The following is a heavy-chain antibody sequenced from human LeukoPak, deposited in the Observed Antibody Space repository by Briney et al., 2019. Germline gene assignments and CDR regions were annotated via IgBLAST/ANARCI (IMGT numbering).Heavy chain of an antibody. D-gene: IGHD3-16*01. V-gene: IGHV3-7*01. CDR2: IKQDGILK. CDR1: GFTFSSYW. CDR3: ARLGGETTRFDL. Sequence: PGGSLRLSGAASGFTFSSYWMSWVRQAPGKGLDWVATIKQDGILKHYVDSVKGRFTISRDNAGDSLHLQMDSLRVEDTAVYYCARLGGETTRFDLWGQGTLVTVSS. J-gene: IGHJ5*02.